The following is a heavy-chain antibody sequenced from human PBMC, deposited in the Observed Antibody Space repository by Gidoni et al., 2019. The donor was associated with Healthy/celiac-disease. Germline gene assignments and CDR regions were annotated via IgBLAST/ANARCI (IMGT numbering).Heavy chain of an antibody. CDR3: TTQTRVPYYYYGMDV. CDR2: IKSKTDGGTT. J-gene: IGHJ6*02. CDR1: GFTFSHAW. Sequence: EVQLVESGGGLVKPGGSLQLSCAASGFTFSHAWMSWVRQAPGKGLEWVGRIKSKTDGGTTDYAAPVKGRFTISRDDSKNTLYLQMNSLKTEDTAVYYCTTQTRVPYYYYGMDVWGQGTTVTVSS. D-gene: IGHD3-10*01. V-gene: IGHV3-15*01.